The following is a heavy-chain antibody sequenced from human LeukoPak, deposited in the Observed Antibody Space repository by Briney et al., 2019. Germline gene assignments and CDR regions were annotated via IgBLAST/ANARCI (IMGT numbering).Heavy chain of an antibody. CDR2: IKEDGGQK. V-gene: IGHV3-7*03. CDR1: GFTFGHFW. CDR3: VKNGGWYRLDS. D-gene: IGHD6-19*01. J-gene: IGHJ4*02. Sequence: GGSLRLSCAASGFTFGHFWMTWLRQAPGKGLEWVADIKEDGGQKDYVDSVKGRFFISRDNAKNSLFLQMNSLRAEDTAVYYCVKNGGWYRLDSWGQGRLVIVSS.